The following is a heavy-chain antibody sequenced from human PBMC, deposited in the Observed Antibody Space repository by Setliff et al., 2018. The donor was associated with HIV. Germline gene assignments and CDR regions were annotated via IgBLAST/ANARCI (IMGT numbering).Heavy chain of an antibody. Sequence: SETLSLTCTVSGGSISSYYWSWIRQPPGKGLEWIGYIYYSGSTNYNPSLKSRVTISVDTSKNQFSLKLSSVTAADTAVYYCVRETMVRGVIIAWDYMDVWGKGTTVTVSS. CDR2: IYYSGST. J-gene: IGHJ6*03. V-gene: IGHV4-59*01. CDR3: VRETMVRGVIIAWDYMDV. D-gene: IGHD3-10*01. CDR1: GGSISSYY.